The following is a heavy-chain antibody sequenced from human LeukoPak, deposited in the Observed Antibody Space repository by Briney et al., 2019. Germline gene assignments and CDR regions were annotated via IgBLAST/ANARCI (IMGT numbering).Heavy chain of an antibody. V-gene: IGHV3-21*01. J-gene: IGHJ4*02. CDR2: ISSSSSYI. CDR3: ARDGSPYSSSWYSY. D-gene: IGHD6-13*01. Sequence: SISSSSSYIYYADSVKGRFTISRDNAKNSLYLQMNSLRAEDTAVYYCARDGSPYSSSWYSYWGQGTLVTVSS.